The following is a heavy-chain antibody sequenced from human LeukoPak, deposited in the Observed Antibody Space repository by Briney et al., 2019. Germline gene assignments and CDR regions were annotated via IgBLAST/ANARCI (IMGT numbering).Heavy chain of an antibody. Sequence: GGSLRLSCAASGFTFSDYYMSWLRQAPGKGLEWVSYISSSGSTIYYADSVKGRFTIPRDNAKNSLYLQMNSLRAEDTAVYYCARDLSSGAVVTDYWGQGTLVTVSS. CDR1: GFTFSDYY. CDR3: ARDLSSGAVVTDY. V-gene: IGHV3-11*04. D-gene: IGHD2-15*01. CDR2: ISSSGSTI. J-gene: IGHJ4*02.